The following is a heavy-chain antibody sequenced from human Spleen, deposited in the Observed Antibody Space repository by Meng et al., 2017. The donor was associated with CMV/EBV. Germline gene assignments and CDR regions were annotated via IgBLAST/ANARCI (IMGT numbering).Heavy chain of an antibody. Sequence: KVSCKGSGYNFASYWIGWVRQMPGLDLEWMGFIYPGDADTRYSPSFQGQVTITADKSINTAYLQWSSLEASDTAMYSCARRSGSGIWFFDYLGQGTLVTVSS. J-gene: IGHJ4*02. CDR2: IYPGDADT. V-gene: IGHV5-51*01. D-gene: IGHD3-10*01. CDR3: ARRSGSGIWFFDY. CDR1: GYNFASYW.